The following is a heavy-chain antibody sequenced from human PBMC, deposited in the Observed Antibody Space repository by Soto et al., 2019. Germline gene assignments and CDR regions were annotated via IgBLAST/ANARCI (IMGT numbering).Heavy chain of an antibody. V-gene: IGHV3-48*01. CDR1: GFTFSIYS. Sequence: EVQLVQSGGGLVQPGGSLSFTCAASGFTFSIYSMNWVRQPPGKALEWVSYIMPRRSHIFYADSVKGRFTISRDNAKNSLYLQMNSLRAEDTAVYYCAIEIVGATSIHVFDIWGQGTMVTVSS. J-gene: IGHJ3*02. CDR2: IMPRRSHI. D-gene: IGHD1-26*01. CDR3: AIEIVGATSIHVFDI.